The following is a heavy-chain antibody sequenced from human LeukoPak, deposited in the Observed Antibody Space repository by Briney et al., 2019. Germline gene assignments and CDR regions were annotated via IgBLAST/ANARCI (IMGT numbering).Heavy chain of an antibody. CDR2: ISSDGINK. V-gene: IGHV3-30*18. CDR1: GFTFSMFD. CDR3: AKVPYRATS. Sequence: PGGSLRLSCAASGFTFSMFDMPWVRQAPGKGLEWLAVISSDGINKKYADSVKGRFTSSRENSKNTLYLQMNSLRAEDTAVYYCAKVPYRATSWGQGTLVTVSS. D-gene: IGHD5-12*01. J-gene: IGHJ4*02.